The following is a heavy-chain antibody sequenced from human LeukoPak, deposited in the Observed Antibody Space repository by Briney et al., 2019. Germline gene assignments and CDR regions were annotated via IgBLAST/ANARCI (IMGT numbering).Heavy chain of an antibody. D-gene: IGHD2/OR15-2a*01. CDR2: ISSTSNYI. J-gene: IGHJ5*02. CDR3: ARGKTSQNIVTRKTYNWFDP. CDR1: GFTFSSYN. Sequence: PGGSLRLSCAASGFTFSSYNMNWVRQAPGKGLEWGSSISSTSNYIYYADSVKGRFTISRDNAKNSLYLQMKSLRAEATAVYYCARGKTSQNIVTRKTYNWFDPWGQGTLVTVSS. V-gene: IGHV3-21*01.